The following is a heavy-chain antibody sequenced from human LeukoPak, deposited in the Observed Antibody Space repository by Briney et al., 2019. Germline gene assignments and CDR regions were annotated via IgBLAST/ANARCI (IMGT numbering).Heavy chain of an antibody. CDR1: GFTFSSYE. V-gene: IGHV3-48*03. CDR2: ISSSGSTI. J-gene: IGHJ3*02. D-gene: IGHD3-10*01. Sequence: GGSLRLSCAASGFTFSSYEMNWVRQAPGKGLEWVSYISSSGSTIYYADSVKGRFTTSRDNAKNSLYLQMNSLRAEDTAVHYCARESVTMVRRAFDIWGQGTMVTVSS. CDR3: ARESVTMVRRAFDI.